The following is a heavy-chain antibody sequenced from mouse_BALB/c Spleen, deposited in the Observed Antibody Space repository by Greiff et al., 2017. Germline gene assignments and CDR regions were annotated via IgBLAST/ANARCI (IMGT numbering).Heavy chain of an antibody. D-gene: IGHD1-1*01. CDR3: ARCPYYGGAWFAY. CDR2: IWAGGST. Sequence: VQLQESGPGLVAPSQSLSITCTVSGFSLTSYGVHWVRQPPGKGLEWLGVIWAGGSTNYNSALMSRLSISKDNSKSQVFLKMNSLQTDDTAMYFCARCPYYGGAWFAYWGQGTLVTVSA. V-gene: IGHV2-9*02. CDR1: GFSLTSYG. J-gene: IGHJ3*01.